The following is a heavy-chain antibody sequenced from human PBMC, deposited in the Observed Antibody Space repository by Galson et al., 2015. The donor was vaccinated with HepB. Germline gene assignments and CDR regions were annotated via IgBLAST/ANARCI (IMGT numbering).Heavy chain of an antibody. CDR3: AHRPTRRGVGAHLFGY. D-gene: IGHD1-26*01. Sequence: PALVKPTQTLTLTCTFSGFSLSTSGVGVGWIRQPPGKALEWLALIYWDDDKRYSPSLKSRLTITKDTSKNQVVLTMTNMDPVDTATYYCAHRPTRRGVGAHLFGYWGQGTLVTVSS. CDR2: IYWDDDK. CDR1: GFSLSTSGVG. V-gene: IGHV2-5*02. J-gene: IGHJ4*02.